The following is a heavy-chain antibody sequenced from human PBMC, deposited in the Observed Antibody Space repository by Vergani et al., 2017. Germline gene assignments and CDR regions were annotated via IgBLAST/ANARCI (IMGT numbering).Heavy chain of an antibody. Sequence: EVQLVESGGGLVKPGGSLRLSCAASGFTFRSYSMNWVRQAPGKGLEWVSSISSSSSYIYYADSVKGRFTISRDDAKNSLYLQMNSLRAEDTAVYYCARLSGYDSTGAFDYWGQGTLVTVSS. V-gene: IGHV3-21*01. CDR3: ARLSGYDSTGAFDY. CDR1: GFTFRSYS. CDR2: ISSSSSYI. J-gene: IGHJ4*02. D-gene: IGHD5-12*01.